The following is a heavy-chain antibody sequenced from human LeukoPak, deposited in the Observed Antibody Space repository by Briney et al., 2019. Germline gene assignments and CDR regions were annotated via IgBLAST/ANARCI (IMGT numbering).Heavy chain of an antibody. CDR3: ARHVGNSGSGSYLTYFDY. D-gene: IGHD3-10*01. Sequence: PSETLSLTCTVSGGSISSYYWSWIRQPPGKGLEWIGHIYYIGSTHYNPSLKIRVTISVDTSKNQFSLKLSSVTAADTAVYYCARHVGNSGSGSYLTYFDYWGQGTLVTASS. V-gene: IGHV4-59*08. CDR1: GGSISSYY. J-gene: IGHJ4*02. CDR2: IYYIGST.